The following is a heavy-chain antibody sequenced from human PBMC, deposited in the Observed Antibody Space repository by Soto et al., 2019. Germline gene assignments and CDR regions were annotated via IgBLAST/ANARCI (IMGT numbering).Heavy chain of an antibody. V-gene: IGHV4-38-2*01. CDR1: GYSISSAYH. J-gene: IGHJ6*02. D-gene: IGHD3-22*01. CDR3: AKSYDSGGYSRNQYYGMDV. CDR2: IFHSGST. Sequence: SETLSLTCAVSGYSISSAYHWGWVRQPPGKGLEWIGTIFHSGSTYYNPSLKSRVTISIDTSKNQFSLRLRSLTAADTAMYYCAKSYDSGGYSRNQYYGMDVWGQGTTVTVSS.